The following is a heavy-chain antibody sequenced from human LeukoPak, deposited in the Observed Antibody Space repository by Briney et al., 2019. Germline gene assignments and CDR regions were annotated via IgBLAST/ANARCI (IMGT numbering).Heavy chain of an antibody. CDR2: INPNSGGT. CDR3: ARLNRIVGATGNDY. V-gene: IGHV1-2*02. D-gene: IGHD1-26*01. J-gene: IGHJ4*02. Sequence: ASVKVSCKASGYTFTGYYMHWVRQSPGQGLEWMGWINPNSGGTNYAQKFQGRVNMTRDTSISTAYMELSRLRSDDTAVYYCARLNRIVGATGNDYWGQGTLVTVSS. CDR1: GYTFTGYY.